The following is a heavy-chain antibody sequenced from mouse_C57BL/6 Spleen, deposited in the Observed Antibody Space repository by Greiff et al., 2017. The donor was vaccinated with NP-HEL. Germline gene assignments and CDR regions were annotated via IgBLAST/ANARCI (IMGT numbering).Heavy chain of an antibody. J-gene: IGHJ4*01. Sequence: EVQLQQSGPELVKPGASVKISCKASGYSFTGYYMNWVKQNPEKSLEWIGEINPSTGGTTYNQKFKAKATLTVDKSSSTAYMQLKSLTSEDSAVYYCAIRGYGNYAMDYWGQGTSVTVSS. CDR1: GYSFTGYY. CDR3: AIRGYGNYAMDY. D-gene: IGHD2-1*01. CDR2: INPSTGGT. V-gene: IGHV1-42*01.